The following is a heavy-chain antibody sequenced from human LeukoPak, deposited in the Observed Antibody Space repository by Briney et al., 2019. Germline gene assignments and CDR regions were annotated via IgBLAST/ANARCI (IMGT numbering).Heavy chain of an antibody. J-gene: IGHJ4*02. V-gene: IGHV1-2*02. CDR2: INPNSGVT. D-gene: IGHD4-23*01. CDR1: GYTFTGYY. CDR3: AREGDYGGNPNDY. Sequence: ASVKVSCKASGYTFTGYYMQGVRQAPGQGLEWMGWINPNSGVTNSAQKFQGRVTMTRDTSISTAYMELSRLRSDDTGVYYCAREGDYGGNPNDYWGQGTLVTVSS.